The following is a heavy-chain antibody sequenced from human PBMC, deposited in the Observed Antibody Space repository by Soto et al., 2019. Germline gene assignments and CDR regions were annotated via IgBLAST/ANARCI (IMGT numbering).Heavy chain of an antibody. J-gene: IGHJ4*02. CDR2: ISSASTYL. CDR3: ARETTGLDH. V-gene: IGHV3-21*01. D-gene: IGHD1-1*01. CDR1: GFTFDSYT. Sequence: GGSLRLSCAATGFTFDSYTMNGVRQAPGKGLEWVSSISSASTYLYYADSVKGRFTISRDNARNSLYLQIYSLRAEDTAVYYCARETTGLDHWGQGTLVTVSS.